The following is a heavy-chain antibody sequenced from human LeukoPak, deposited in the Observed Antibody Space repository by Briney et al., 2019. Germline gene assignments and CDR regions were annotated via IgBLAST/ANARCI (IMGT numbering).Heavy chain of an antibody. J-gene: IGHJ4*02. D-gene: IGHD3-10*01. V-gene: IGHV3-30*04. CDR1: GFTFSSYA. Sequence: GGSLRLSCAASGFTFSSYAMQWVRQAPGKGLEWVAVISYDGSNKYYADSVKGRFTISRDNSKNTLYLQMNSLRAEDTAVYYCARNIVGSGSYVAYWGQGTLVTVSS. CDR2: ISYDGSNK. CDR3: ARNIVGSGSYVAY.